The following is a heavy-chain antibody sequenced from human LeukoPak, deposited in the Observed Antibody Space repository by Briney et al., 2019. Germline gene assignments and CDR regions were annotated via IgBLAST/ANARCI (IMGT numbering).Heavy chain of an antibody. CDR2: IYSGGST. D-gene: IGHD3-22*01. CDR1: GFTVSSNY. Sequence: GGSLRLSCAASGFTVSSNYMSWVRQAPGKGLEWVSLIYSGGSTYYADSVKGRFTISRDISKNTLYLQMNSLRAEDTAVCYCASGYYDSSGYSVIDYWGQGTLVTVSS. CDR3: ASGYYDSSGYSVIDY. J-gene: IGHJ4*02. V-gene: IGHV3-53*01.